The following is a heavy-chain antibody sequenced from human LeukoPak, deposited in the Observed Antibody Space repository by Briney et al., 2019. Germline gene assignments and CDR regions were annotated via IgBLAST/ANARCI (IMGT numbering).Heavy chain of an antibody. Sequence: ASVKVSFKSSGYTFTSYDIDWVRQATGQGLEWMGWMNPNSGNTSYAQKVQGRVTITRNTSINTAYMQLSLLRSEDKAAYYFARGTRLLWFGELSWYYFDYWGQGKLVTVSS. CDR2: MNPNSGNT. J-gene: IGHJ4*02. V-gene: IGHV1-8*03. CDR3: ARGTRLLWFGELSWYYFDY. CDR1: GYTFTSYD. D-gene: IGHD3-10*01.